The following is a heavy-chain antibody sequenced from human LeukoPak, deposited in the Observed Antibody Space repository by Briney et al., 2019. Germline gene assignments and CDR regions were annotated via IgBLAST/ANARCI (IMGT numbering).Heavy chain of an antibody. V-gene: IGHV1-2*02. J-gene: IGHJ4*02. D-gene: IGHD5-18*01. CDR1: GYTFTVYY. CDR3: ASDTAMAFDY. Sequence: ASVTVSFTASGYTFTVYYMHWVRQAPGQGLEWMGWINPNSGGTNYEQKFQGRVTMTRDTSISTAYMELSRLRSDDTAVYYCASDTAMAFDYWGQGTLVTVSS. CDR2: INPNSGGT.